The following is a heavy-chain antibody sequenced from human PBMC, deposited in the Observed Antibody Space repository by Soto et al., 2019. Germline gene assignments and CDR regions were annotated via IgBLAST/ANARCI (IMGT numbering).Heavy chain of an antibody. D-gene: IGHD5-12*01. CDR3: AAGGYSGYDYYYYGMDV. J-gene: IGHJ6*02. V-gene: IGHV1-58*01. Sequence: SVTVSCQASGFTFTSSAVQLVRQARGQRLEWIGWIVVGSGNTNYAQKFQERVTITRDMSTSTAYMELSSLRSEDTAVYYCAAGGYSGYDYYYYGMDVWGQGTTVTVSS. CDR2: IVVGSGNT. CDR1: GFTFTSSA.